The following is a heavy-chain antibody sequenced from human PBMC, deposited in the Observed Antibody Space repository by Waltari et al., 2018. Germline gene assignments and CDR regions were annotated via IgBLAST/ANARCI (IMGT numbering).Heavy chain of an antibody. CDR1: GFSFSRYW. CDR3: VRDFAARTTDY. V-gene: IGHV3-7*03. Sequence: EVQLVESGGGLVQPGGSLRLSWVVSGFSFSRYWMGWVRQTPGKGREWVGNIKPDGSEKYHVDSVKGRFTISRDNAKNSLYLQMNSLRVEDTAVYYCVRDFAARTTDYWGQGTLVTVSS. CDR2: IKPDGSEK. J-gene: IGHJ4*02.